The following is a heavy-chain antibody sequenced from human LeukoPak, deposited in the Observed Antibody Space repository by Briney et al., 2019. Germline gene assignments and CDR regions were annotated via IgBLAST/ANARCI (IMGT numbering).Heavy chain of an antibody. CDR1: GGSFSGYY. Sequence: PSETLSLTCAVYGGSFSGYYWSWIRQPPGKGLEWIGEINHSGSTNYNPSLKSRVTISVDTSKNQFSLKLSSVTAADTAVYYCARTTILTGYTSSDAFDIWGQGTMVTVSS. CDR3: ARTTILTGYTSSDAFDI. D-gene: IGHD3-9*01. CDR2: INHSGST. J-gene: IGHJ3*02. V-gene: IGHV4-34*01.